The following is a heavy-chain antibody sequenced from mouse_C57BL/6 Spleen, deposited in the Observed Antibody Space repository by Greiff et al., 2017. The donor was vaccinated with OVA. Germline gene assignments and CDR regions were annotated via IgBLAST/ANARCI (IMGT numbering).Heavy chain of an antibody. V-gene: IGHV1-64*01. J-gene: IGHJ3*01. CDR1: GYTFTSYW. D-gene: IGHD2-5*01. CDR2: IHPNSGST. CDR3: ARARSNYGFAY. Sequence: QVQLQQPGAELVKPGASVKLSCKASGYTFTSYWMHWVKQRPGQGLEWIGMIHPNSGSTNYNEKFKSKATLTVDKSSSTAYMQLSSLTSEDSAVYYCARARSNYGFAYWGQGTLVTVSA.